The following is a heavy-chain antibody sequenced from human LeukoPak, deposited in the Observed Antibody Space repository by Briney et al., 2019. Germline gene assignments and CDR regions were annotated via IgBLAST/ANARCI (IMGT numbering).Heavy chain of an antibody. Sequence: PGGSLRLSWAASGXTFSTFWMHWVRQAPGKGLVWVARIGRDGSDTNYADSVKGRFIISRDNAKNTLYLQMSSLRAEDTAVYFCARSMTGAYFDYWGQGTLVPVSS. D-gene: IGHD1-20*01. CDR3: ARSMTGAYFDY. CDR2: IGRDGSDT. CDR1: GXTFSTFW. J-gene: IGHJ4*02. V-gene: IGHV3-74*01.